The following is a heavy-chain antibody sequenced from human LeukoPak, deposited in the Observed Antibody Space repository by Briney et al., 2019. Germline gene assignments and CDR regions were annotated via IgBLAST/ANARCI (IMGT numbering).Heavy chain of an antibody. CDR2: FDPEDGET. D-gene: IGHD3-10*01. J-gene: IGHJ6*03. V-gene: IGHV1-24*01. CDR1: GYTLTELS. CDR3: AKLWFGEFPSYYFDV. Sequence: ASVKVSCKVSGYTLTELSMHWVRQAPGKGLEWMGGFDPEDGETIYAQKFQGRVTMTEDTSTDTAYMELSSLRSEDTAVYYCAKLWFGEFPSYYFDVWGQGTTVTVSS.